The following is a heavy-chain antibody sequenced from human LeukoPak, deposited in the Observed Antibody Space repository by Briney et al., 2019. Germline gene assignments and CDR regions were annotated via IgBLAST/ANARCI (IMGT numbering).Heavy chain of an antibody. Sequence: SKTLSLTCTVSGGSISSNWWSWVRQPPGKGLEWVGEIYHSGFTNYNASLKSRVTISVDKSKNQFSLELRSVTAADTAVYFCATGDNKQWPVWGQGTLVTVSS. V-gene: IGHV4-4*02. J-gene: IGHJ4*02. CDR3: ATGDNKQWPV. CDR2: IYHSGFT. CDR1: GGSISSNW. D-gene: IGHD6-19*01.